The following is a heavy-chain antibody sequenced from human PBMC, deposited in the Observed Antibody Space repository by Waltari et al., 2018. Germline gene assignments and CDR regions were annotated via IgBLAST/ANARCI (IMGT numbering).Heavy chain of an antibody. CDR3: ARRGPYSSSWYGSFDY. CDR1: GFTFSSSG. D-gene: IGHD6-13*01. CDR2: IWYDGSNK. Sequence: VQLVESGGGVVQPGRSLRLSCAASGFTFSSSGMHWVRPAPGKGLEWVAVIWYDGSNKYYADSVKGRFTISGDNSKNTLYLQMNSLRAEDTAVYYCARRGPYSSSWYGSFDYWGQGTLVTVSS. J-gene: IGHJ4*02. V-gene: IGHV3-33*01.